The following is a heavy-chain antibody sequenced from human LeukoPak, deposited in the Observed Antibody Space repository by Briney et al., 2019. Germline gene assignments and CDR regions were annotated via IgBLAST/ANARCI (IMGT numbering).Heavy chain of an antibody. J-gene: IGHJ4*02. D-gene: IGHD6-13*01. CDR2: IYSTGNT. CDR3: ARGSLGAAAEVDY. V-gene: IGHV4-59*01. CDR1: GGSINSYY. Sequence: SETLSLTCTVSGGSINSYYWNWIRQPPGKGLEWIAYIYSTGNTNYNPSLKSRVTISVDTSKKQFSLKLSSVTPADTAVYYCARGSLGAAAEVDYWGQGTLVTVSS.